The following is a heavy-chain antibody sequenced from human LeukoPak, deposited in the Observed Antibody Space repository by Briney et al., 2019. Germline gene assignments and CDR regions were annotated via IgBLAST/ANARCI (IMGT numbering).Heavy chain of an antibody. V-gene: IGHV1-2*06. J-gene: IGHJ5*02. CDR1: GYTFTGYY. D-gene: IGHD3-22*01. Sequence: ASVKVSCKASGYTFTGYYMHWVRQAPGQGLEWMGRINPNSGGTNYAQKFQGRVTMTRDTSISTAYMELSRLRSDDTAVYYCARTYYYDGSGYYSSGWFDPWGQGTLVTVSS. CDR2: INPNSGGT. CDR3: ARTYYYDGSGYYSSGWFDP.